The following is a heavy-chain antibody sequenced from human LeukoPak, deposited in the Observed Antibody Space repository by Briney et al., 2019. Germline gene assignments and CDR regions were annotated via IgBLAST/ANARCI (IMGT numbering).Heavy chain of an antibody. D-gene: IGHD4-17*01. CDR2: IIPIFGTA. Sequence: ASVKVSCKASGYTFTSYGISWVRQAPGQGLEWMGGIIPIFGTANYAQKFQGRVTITTDESTSTAYMELSSLRSEDTAVHYCARGRLYGDYSYWGQGTLVTVSS. V-gene: IGHV1-69*05. J-gene: IGHJ4*02. CDR3: ARGRLYGDYSY. CDR1: GYTFTSYG.